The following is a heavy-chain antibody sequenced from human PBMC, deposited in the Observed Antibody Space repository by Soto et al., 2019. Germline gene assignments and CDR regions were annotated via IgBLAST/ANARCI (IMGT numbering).Heavy chain of an antibody. CDR3: GGGEGENAMESV. J-gene: IGHJ6*01. D-gene: IGHD5-18*01. CDR1: GGTLLSYT. V-gene: IGHV1-69*01. Sequence: QVQLVQSGAEVKKPGSSVKVSCKASGGTLLSYTISWVRQAPGQGLEWMGGIIPIFGIANYAQKFQGRVTKTGDEPRGVANGEGRNIRSKDRADYICGGGEGENAMESVGGQGTTVT. CDR2: IIPIFGIA.